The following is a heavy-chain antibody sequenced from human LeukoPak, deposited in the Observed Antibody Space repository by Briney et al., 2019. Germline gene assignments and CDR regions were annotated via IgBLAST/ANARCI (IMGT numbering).Heavy chain of an antibody. Sequence: ASVKVSCKASGFTFISYGISWVRHAPGQGLEWMGWISGYNGNTNYAQKFQGRVTMTTDTSTSTAYLELRRLRSDDTAIYYCAREFCSGGGCYYYGMDVWGQGTTVTVS. CDR1: GFTFISYG. CDR2: ISGYNGNT. J-gene: IGHJ6*02. D-gene: IGHD2-15*01. V-gene: IGHV1-18*01. CDR3: AREFCSGGGCYYYGMDV.